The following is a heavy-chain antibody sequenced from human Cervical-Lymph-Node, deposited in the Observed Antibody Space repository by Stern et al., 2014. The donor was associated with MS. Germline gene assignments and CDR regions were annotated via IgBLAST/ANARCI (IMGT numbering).Heavy chain of an antibody. V-gene: IGHV4-39*01. Sequence: VQLVESGPGLVKPSETLSLTCTVSGGSVSSSSHYWAWIRQPPGKWLEWLGRMVFAGNTYYTPSLRSRVTLSVDTSKNQVSLNLISVTAADTAVYYCARALPQSSGIGVSYYFDYWGQGALVTVSS. CDR3: ARALPQSSGIGVSYYFDY. CDR2: MVFAGNT. CDR1: GGSVSSSSHY. D-gene: IGHD6-19*01. J-gene: IGHJ4*02.